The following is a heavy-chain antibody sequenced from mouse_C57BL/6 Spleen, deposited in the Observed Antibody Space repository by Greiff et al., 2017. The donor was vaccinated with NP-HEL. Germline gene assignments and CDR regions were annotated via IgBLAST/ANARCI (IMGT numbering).Heavy chain of an antibody. CDR3: ASKGYDFGSYYGD. J-gene: IGHJ2*01. CDR1: GYTFTSYW. V-gene: IGHV1-53*01. Sequence: QVQLQQPGTELVKPGASVKLSCKASGYTFTSYWMHWVKQRPGQGLEWIGNVNPSNGGTNYNEKFKSKATLTVDKSSSTAYMQLGSLTSEDSAVYYCASKGYDFGSYYGDWGQGTTLTVAS. CDR2: VNPSNGGT. D-gene: IGHD1-1*01.